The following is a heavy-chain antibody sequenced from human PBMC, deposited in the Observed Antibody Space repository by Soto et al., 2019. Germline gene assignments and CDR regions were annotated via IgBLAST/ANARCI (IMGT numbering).Heavy chain of an antibody. J-gene: IGHJ4*02. Sequence: PSETLSLTCTVSGGSIANNNYFWVWNRQPPGKGLEWIGSAAYSGGTYKNPSLKSRVTVSVDTSKNQFSLKLTSVTAADTAVYYCAKVVVGATSHSDFDSWGQGTLVTVSS. CDR1: GGSIANNNYF. CDR3: AKVVVGATSHSDFDS. V-gene: IGHV4-39*01. D-gene: IGHD2-15*01. CDR2: AAYSGGT.